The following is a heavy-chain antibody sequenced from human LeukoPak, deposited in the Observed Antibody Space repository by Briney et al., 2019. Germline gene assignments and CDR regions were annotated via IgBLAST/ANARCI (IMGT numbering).Heavy chain of an antibody. J-gene: IGHJ6*04. CDR2: IRYDGSNK. V-gene: IGHV3-30*02. CDR1: GFTFSSYG. Sequence: GGSLRLSCAASGFTFSSYGMHWVRQAPGKGLEWVAFIRYDGSNKYYADSVKGRFTISRDNSKKTLYLQMNSLRAEDTAVYYCVRDPDYGVLYFVWGKGTTVTVSS. D-gene: IGHD4/OR15-4a*01. CDR3: VRDPDYGVLYFV.